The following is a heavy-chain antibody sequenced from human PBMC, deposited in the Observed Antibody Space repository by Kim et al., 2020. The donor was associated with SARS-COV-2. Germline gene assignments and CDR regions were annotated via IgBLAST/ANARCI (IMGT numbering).Heavy chain of an antibody. CDR1: GGSFSGYY. V-gene: IGHV4-34*01. CDR2: INHSGST. D-gene: IGHD2-2*01. CDR3: ARAKNQYCSSTSCSHPAAFDI. Sequence: SETLSLTCAVYGGSFSGYYWSWIRQPPGKGLEWIGEINHSGSTNYNPSLKSRVTISVDTSKNQFSLKLSSVTAADTAVYYCARAKNQYCSSTSCSHPAAFDIWGQGTMVTVSS. J-gene: IGHJ3*02.